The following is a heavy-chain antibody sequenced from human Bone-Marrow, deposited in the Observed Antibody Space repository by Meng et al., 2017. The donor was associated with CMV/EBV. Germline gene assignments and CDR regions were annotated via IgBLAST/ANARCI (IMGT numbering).Heavy chain of an antibody. CDR1: GGSISSSSYY. J-gene: IGHJ4*02. V-gene: IGHV4-39*02. Sequence: SETLSLTCTVSGGSISSSSYYWGWIRQPPGKGLEWIGSIYYSGSTYYNPSLKSRVTISVDTSKNQFSLMLCSVTASDTAVYYCARDFSGYDSCWGQGTLVTVSS. CDR2: IYYSGST. D-gene: IGHD5-12*01. CDR3: ARDFSGYDSC.